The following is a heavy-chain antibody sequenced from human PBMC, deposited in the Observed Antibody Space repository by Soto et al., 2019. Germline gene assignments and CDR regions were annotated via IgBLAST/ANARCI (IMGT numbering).Heavy chain of an antibody. Sequence: GGSLRLSCAASGITFSNYNINWVRQVPGTGLAWVSYISASGSYIYYADSVKGRFTISRDNAKNSMYLQMNSLRAEDTAVYYCATDWGYSYGYALDSWGQGTLVTVSS. D-gene: IGHD5-18*01. J-gene: IGHJ5*01. CDR1: GITFSNYN. CDR3: ATDWGYSYGYALDS. V-gene: IGHV3-21*01. CDR2: ISASGSYI.